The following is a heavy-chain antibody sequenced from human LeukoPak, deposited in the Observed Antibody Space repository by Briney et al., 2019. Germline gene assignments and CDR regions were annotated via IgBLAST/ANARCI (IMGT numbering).Heavy chain of an antibody. D-gene: IGHD1-26*01. CDR2: INNSGGST. CDR3: ARKYSGTNPFDY. V-gene: IGHV3-23*01. CDR1: GFTLNNYA. J-gene: IGHJ4*02. Sequence: PGGSLRLSCAASGFTLNNYAMSWVRQAPGKGLEGVSIINNSGGSTYYADSVKGRFTISRDLSKNTLYLQMNSLRAEDTALYYCARKYSGTNPFDYWGQGTLVTVSS.